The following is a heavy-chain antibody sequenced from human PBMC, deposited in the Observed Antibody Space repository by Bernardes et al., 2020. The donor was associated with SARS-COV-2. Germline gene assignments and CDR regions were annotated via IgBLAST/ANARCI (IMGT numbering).Heavy chain of an antibody. V-gene: IGHV4-4*07. CDR1: GGSISSYY. J-gene: IGHJ5*02. CDR3: ARDLRAGYCSSTSCLVVWFDP. Sequence: SETLSLTCTVSGGSISSYYWSWIRQPAGKGLEWIGRIYTSGSTNYNPSLKSRVTMSVDTSKNQFSLKLSSVTAADTAVYYCARDLRAGYCSSTSCLVVWFDPWGQGTLVTVSS. D-gene: IGHD2-2*01. CDR2: IYTSGST.